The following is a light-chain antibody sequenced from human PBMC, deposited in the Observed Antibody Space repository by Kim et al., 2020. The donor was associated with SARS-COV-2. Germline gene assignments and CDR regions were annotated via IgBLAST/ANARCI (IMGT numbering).Light chain of an antibody. Sequence: GDSPTLSCRPSQSVCIPCLASYQQQPGQAPSLLIYSVSNRATGIPDRFSGSGSGTDFTLTISRLEPEDFAVYYCQQYGIAPPYTFGQGTKLEIK. CDR2: SVS. J-gene: IGKJ2*01. V-gene: IGKV3-20*01. CDR3: QQYGIAPPYT. CDR1: QSVCIPC.